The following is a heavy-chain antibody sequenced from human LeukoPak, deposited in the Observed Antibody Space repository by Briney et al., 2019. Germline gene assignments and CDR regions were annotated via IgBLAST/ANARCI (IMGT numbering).Heavy chain of an antibody. Sequence: ASVKVSCKASGGTFSSYAINWVRQAPGQGLEWMGGIIPIFGTANYAQKFQGRVTITTDESTSTAYMELSSLRSEDTAVYYCARDAAELGREMPGPFDYWGQGTLVTVSS. CDR2: IIPIFGTA. J-gene: IGHJ4*02. CDR1: GGTFSSYA. D-gene: IGHD7-27*01. CDR3: ARDAAELGREMPGPFDY. V-gene: IGHV1-69*05.